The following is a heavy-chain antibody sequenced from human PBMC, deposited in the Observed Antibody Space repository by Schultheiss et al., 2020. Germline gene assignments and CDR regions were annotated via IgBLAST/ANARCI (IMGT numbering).Heavy chain of an antibody. Sequence: GGSLRLSCAASGFTFSSYWMSWVRQAPGKGLEWVSYISSSSSTIYYADSVKGRFTISRDNAKNSLYLQMNSLRDEDTAVYYCARDRGYNWNYGGNDYWGQGTLVTVSS. CDR3: ARDRGYNWNYGGNDY. CDR2: ISSSSSTI. D-gene: IGHD1-7*01. CDR1: GFTFSSYW. V-gene: IGHV3-48*02. J-gene: IGHJ4*02.